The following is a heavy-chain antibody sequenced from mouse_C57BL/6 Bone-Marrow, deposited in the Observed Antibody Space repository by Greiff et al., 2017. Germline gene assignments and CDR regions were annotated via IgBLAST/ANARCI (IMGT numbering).Heavy chain of an antibody. CDR3: ARHNYGSAWFAY. Sequence: EVKLMESGGDLVKPGGSLKLSCAASGFTFSSYGMSWVRQTPDKRLEWVATISSGGSYTYYPDSVKGRFTISRDNAKNTLYLQMSSLKSEDTAMYYCARHNYGSAWFAYGGQGTLVTVSA. J-gene: IGHJ3*01. CDR2: ISSGGSYT. D-gene: IGHD2-1*01. CDR1: GFTFSSYG. V-gene: IGHV5-6*01.